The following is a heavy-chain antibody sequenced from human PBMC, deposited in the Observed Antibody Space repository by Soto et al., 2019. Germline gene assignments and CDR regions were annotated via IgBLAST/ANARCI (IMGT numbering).Heavy chain of an antibody. D-gene: IGHD3-10*01. CDR2: IYYSGST. J-gene: IGHJ4*02. CDR1: GGSISGYH. CDR3: ARESYYGSGATVVAY. Sequence: SETLSLTCSISGGSISGYHWNWIRQPPGKGLEWIGSIYYSGSTYYNPSLKSRVTISVDTSKNQFSLKLSSVTAADTAVYYCARESYYGSGATVVAYWGQGTLVTVSS. V-gene: IGHV4-59*12.